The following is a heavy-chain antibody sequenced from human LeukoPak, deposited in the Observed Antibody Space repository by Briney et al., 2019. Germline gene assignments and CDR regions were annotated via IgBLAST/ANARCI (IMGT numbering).Heavy chain of an antibody. Sequence: GGSLRLSCAASGFTFSSYEMNWVRQAPGKGQEWVSYISSSGSTIYYADSVKGRFTISRDNAKNSLYLQMNSLRAEDTAVYYCARESDYSGFDPWGQGTLVTVSS. D-gene: IGHD3-10*01. CDR1: GFTFSSYE. CDR3: ARESDYSGFDP. V-gene: IGHV3-48*03. CDR2: ISSSGSTI. J-gene: IGHJ5*02.